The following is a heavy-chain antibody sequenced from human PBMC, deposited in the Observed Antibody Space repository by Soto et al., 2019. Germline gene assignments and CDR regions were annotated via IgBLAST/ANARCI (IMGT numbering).Heavy chain of an antibody. J-gene: IGHJ4*02. Sequence: ASVKVSCKASGYTFTSYAMHWARQAPGQRLEWMGWINAGNGNTKYSQKFQGRVTITRDTSASTAYMELSSLRSEDTAVYYCARKGITMIVVVGTYYFDYWGQGTLVTVSS. CDR2: INAGNGNT. CDR3: ARKGITMIVVVGTYYFDY. D-gene: IGHD3-22*01. CDR1: GYTFTSYA. V-gene: IGHV1-3*01.